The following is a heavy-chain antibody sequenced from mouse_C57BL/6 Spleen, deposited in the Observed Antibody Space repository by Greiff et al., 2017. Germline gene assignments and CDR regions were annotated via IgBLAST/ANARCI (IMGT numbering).Heavy chain of an antibody. D-gene: IGHD1-1*01. V-gene: IGHV1-9*01. J-gene: IGHJ4*01. CDR1: GYTFTGYW. CDR2: ILPGSGST. CDR3: ARFGSFTTVSFMDD. Sequence: QVQLKESGAELMKPGASVKLSCKATGYTFTGYWIEWVKQRPGHGLEWIGEILPGSGSTNYNEKFQGKATFTADTSSNTAYMHLSSLTTEDSAIYYCARFGSFTTVSFMDDWGQGTSVTVSS.